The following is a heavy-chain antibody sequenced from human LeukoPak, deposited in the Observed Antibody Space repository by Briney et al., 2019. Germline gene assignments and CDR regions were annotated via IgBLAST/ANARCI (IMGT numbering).Heavy chain of an antibody. D-gene: IGHD6-19*01. J-gene: IGHJ4*02. CDR2: IKPDGSEK. CDR1: GFTFSDYY. Sequence: GGSLRLSCAASGFTFSDYYMSWVRQAPGKGLEWVANIKPDGSEKYYVDSVKGRFTISRDNAKNSLYLQMSSLGAEDTAVYYCARVSSGWLGVFDYWGQGTLVTVSS. CDR3: ARVSSGWLGVFDY. V-gene: IGHV3-7*04.